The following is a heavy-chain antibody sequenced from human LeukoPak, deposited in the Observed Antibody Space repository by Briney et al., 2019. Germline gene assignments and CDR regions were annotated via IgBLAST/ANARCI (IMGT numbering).Heavy chain of an antibody. D-gene: IGHD3-10*01. CDR3: ARGAASRGSGLDY. CDR2: TYYRSKWYN. V-gene: IGHV6-1*01. CDR1: GDGVSSNSVV. J-gene: IGHJ4*02. Sequence: PSQTLSLTCAISGDGVSSNSVVWNWIRQSPSRGLEWLGRTYYRSKWYNDYAVSVQSRITINTDTSKNQFSVHLNSVTPEDTAVYFCARGAASRGSGLDYWSQGTLVTVSS.